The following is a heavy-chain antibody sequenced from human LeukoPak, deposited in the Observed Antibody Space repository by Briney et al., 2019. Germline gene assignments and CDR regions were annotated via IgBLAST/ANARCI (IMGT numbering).Heavy chain of an antibody. J-gene: IGHJ5*02. CDR1: GGSISSSSYY. Sequence: PSETLSLTCTVSGGSISSSSYYWGWIRQPPGKGLEWIGSIYYSGSTYYNPSLKSRVTISVDTSKNQFSLKLSSVTAADTAVYYCARMFGYYDSSGYYQNWFDPWGQGTLVTVSS. V-gene: IGHV4-39*07. D-gene: IGHD3-22*01. CDR3: ARMFGYYDSSGYYQNWFDP. CDR2: IYYSGST.